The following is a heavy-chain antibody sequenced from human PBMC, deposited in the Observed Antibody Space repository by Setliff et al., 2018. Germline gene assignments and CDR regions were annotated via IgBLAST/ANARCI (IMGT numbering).Heavy chain of an antibody. J-gene: IGHJ3*01. CDR1: GFTFSSYA. V-gene: IGHV3-23*01. D-gene: IGHD2-2*01. CDR3: TTDRAACSGSSCFNGFDV. CDR2: LNDVGHNT. Sequence: GSLRLSCAASGFTFSSYAMSWVRQAPGKGLEWVSGLNDVGHNTYYSDSVKGRFTISRANSKNTLYLQMNSLRAEDAAMYYCTTDRAACSGSSCFNGFDVWGQGTMVTVSS.